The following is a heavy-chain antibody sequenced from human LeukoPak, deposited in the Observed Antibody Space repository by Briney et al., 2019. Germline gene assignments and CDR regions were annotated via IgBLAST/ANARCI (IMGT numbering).Heavy chain of an antibody. Sequence: GGSLRLSCAASGFTFSSYSMNWVRQAPGKGLEWVSSISSSSSYIYYADSVEGRFTISRDNAKNSLYLQMNSLRAEDTAVYYCAREGRFIVVVPAALDVWGKGTTVTVSS. J-gene: IGHJ6*04. CDR1: GFTFSSYS. CDR3: AREGRFIVVVPAALDV. CDR2: ISSSSSYI. V-gene: IGHV3-21*01. D-gene: IGHD2-2*01.